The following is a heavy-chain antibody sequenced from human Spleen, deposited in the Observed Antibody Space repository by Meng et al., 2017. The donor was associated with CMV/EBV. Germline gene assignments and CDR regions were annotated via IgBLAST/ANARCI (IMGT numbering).Heavy chain of an antibody. V-gene: IGHV6-1*01. J-gene: IGHJ4*02. CDR3: ARDRQWLVGYYFDY. CDR2: TYYRSKWYN. Sequence: VSSNSAAWNWLRQSPSRGLEWLGRTYYRSKWYNDYAVSVKSRITINPDTSKNQFSLQLNSVTPEDTAVYYCARDRQWLVGYYFDYWGQGTLVTVSS. CDR1: VSSNSAA. D-gene: IGHD6-19*01.